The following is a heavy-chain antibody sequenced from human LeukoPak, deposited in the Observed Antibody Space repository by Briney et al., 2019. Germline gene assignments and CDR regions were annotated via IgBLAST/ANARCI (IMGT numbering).Heavy chain of an antibody. CDR2: IYYSGST. CDR3: ARTYYYDSSGYHLDY. D-gene: IGHD3-22*01. V-gene: IGHV4-59*01. CDR1: GGSISSYY. Sequence: SETLSLTCTVSGGSISSYYWSWIRQPPGKGLEWIGYIYYSGSTNYNPSLKSRVTIPVDTSKNQFSLKLSSVTAADTAVYYCARTYYYDSSGYHLDYWGQGTLVTVSS. J-gene: IGHJ4*02.